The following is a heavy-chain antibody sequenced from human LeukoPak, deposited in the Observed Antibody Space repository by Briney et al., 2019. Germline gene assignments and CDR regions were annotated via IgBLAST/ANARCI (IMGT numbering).Heavy chain of an antibody. CDR2: IIPIFGTA. CDR1: GGTFSSYA. D-gene: IGHD3-3*01. Sequence: SVKVSCKASGGTFSSYAISWVRQAPGQGLEWMGGIIPIFGTASYAQKFQGRVTITTDESTSTAYMELSSLRSEDTAVYYCATERFLEWLTFWGQGTLVTVSS. V-gene: IGHV1-69*05. J-gene: IGHJ4*02. CDR3: ATERFLEWLTF.